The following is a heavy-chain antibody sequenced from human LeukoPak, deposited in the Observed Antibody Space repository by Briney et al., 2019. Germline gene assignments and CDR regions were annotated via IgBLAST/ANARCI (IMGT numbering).Heavy chain of an antibody. Sequence: ASVKVSCKASGYTFSDYYMHWGRQAPGQGLEWMGWINPNSGGTKYAQRFQGRVTMTRDTSISTAYMELSSLRSDDTAVYYCGRERWVTTDFWGQGTLVTVSS. CDR1: GYTFSDYY. D-gene: IGHD4-17*01. V-gene: IGHV1-2*02. J-gene: IGHJ4*02. CDR3: GRERWVTTDF. CDR2: INPNSGGT.